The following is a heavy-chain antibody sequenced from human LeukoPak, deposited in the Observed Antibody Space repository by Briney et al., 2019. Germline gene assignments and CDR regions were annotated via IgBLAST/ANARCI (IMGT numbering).Heavy chain of an antibody. CDR2: ISDSGGST. CDR1: GITLSNCG. CDR3: ARRGVVIRVILVGFHKEAFYFDS. Sequence: GGSLRLSCAVSGITLSNCGMSWVRQAPGKGLEWVAGISDSGGSTNYADSVKGRFTISRDNPKNTLYLQMNSLRAEDTAVYFCARRGVVIRVILVGFHKEAFYFDSWGQGALVTVSS. J-gene: IGHJ4*02. D-gene: IGHD3-22*01. V-gene: IGHV3-23*01.